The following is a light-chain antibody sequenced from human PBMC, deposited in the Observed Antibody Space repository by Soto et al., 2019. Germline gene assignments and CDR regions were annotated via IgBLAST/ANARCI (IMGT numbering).Light chain of an antibody. CDR3: ATWDDSLTRVL. Sequence: QSVLTQPPSASGTPGQTVTISCSGSSSNIGSNAVNWYQQLPGTVPKHLLYSDNQRPAGVPDRVSGSKSGTSASLAISGLQSEDEADYYCATWDDSLTRVLFGEGTKLTVL. CDR2: SDN. CDR1: SSNIGSNA. V-gene: IGLV1-44*01. J-gene: IGLJ3*02.